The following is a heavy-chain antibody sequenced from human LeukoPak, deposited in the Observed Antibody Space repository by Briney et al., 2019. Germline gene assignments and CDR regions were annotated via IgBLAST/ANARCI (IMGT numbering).Heavy chain of an antibody. CDR1: GFTFSSYA. Sequence: GRSLRLSCAASGFTFSSYAMHWVRQAPGKGLEWVAVISYDGSNKYYADSVKGRFTISRDNSKNTLYLQMNSLRAEDTAAYYCARDEAQLGPPDDYWGQGTLVTVSS. V-gene: IGHV3-30-3*01. CDR3: ARDEAQLGPPDDY. CDR2: ISYDGSNK. D-gene: IGHD7-27*01. J-gene: IGHJ4*02.